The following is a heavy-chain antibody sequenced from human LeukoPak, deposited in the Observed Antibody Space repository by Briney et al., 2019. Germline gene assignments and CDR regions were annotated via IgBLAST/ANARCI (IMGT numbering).Heavy chain of an antibody. D-gene: IGHD6-13*01. CDR1: GFTFSSSA. CDR2: ISYDGSNK. V-gene: IGHV3-30-3*02. Sequence: GGSLRLSCAASGFTFSSSAMHWVRQAPGKGLEWVAVISYDGSNKYYADSVKGRFTISRDNSKNTLYLQMNNLRAEDTAVYYCAKSQQLVLWGAFDIWGQGTMVTVSS. CDR3: AKSQQLVLWGAFDI. J-gene: IGHJ3*02.